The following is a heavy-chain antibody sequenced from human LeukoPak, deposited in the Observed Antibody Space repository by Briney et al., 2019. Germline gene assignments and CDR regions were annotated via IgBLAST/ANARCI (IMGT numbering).Heavy chain of an antibody. J-gene: IGHJ4*02. CDR3: ARDSPSGYSYGSGDY. D-gene: IGHD5-18*01. CDR1: GFTFSSYW. V-gene: IGHV3-7*03. CDR2: TKQDGSEK. Sequence: PGGSLRLSSAASGFTFSSYWMNWVRQAPGRGLEWVANTKQDGSEKYYVDSVKGRFTISRDNAKNSLYLQMNSLRAEDTAVYYCARDSPSGYSYGSGDYWGQGTLVTVSS.